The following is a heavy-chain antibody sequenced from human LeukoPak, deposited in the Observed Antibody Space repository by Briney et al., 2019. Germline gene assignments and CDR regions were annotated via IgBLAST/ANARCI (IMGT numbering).Heavy chain of an antibody. CDR1: GFTFKDSA. D-gene: IGHD3-16*02. CDR3: ARASSVPNDVIGPCDN. V-gene: IGHV3-23*01. CDR2: ISGSGGNT. J-gene: IGHJ4*02. Sequence: GGSLRLSCAASGFTFKDSAMSWVRQAPGVGLEWVSAISGSGGNTYYVDSVKGRFTISRDNSKNTLYLYMNSLRADDTALYYCARASSVPNDVIGPCDNWGQGTPVTVSS.